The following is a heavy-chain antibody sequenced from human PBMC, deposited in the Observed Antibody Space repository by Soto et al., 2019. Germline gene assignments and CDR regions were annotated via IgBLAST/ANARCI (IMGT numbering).Heavy chain of an antibody. D-gene: IGHD1-26*01. J-gene: IGHJ4*02. CDR1: GGSISSSSYY. CDR3: ARHQWELSLREAFDY. CDR2: IYYSGST. Sequence: SETLSLTCTVSGGSISSSSYYWGWIRQPPGKGLEWIGSIYYSGSTYYNPSLKSRVTISVDTSKNQFSLKLSSVTAADTAVYYCARHQWELSLREAFDYWGQGTLVTVSS. V-gene: IGHV4-39*01.